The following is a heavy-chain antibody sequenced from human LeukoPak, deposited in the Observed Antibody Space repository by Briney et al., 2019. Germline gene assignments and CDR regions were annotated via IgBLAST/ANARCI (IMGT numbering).Heavy chain of an antibody. V-gene: IGHV3-7*01. Sequence: PGGSLRLSCAASGFTFSSYRMNWVRQAPGKGLEWVANIKQDGSEKYYVDSVEGRFTISRDNAKNSLFLQMNSLRAEDTAVYYCARDTRTFDYWGQGTLVTVSS. J-gene: IGHJ4*02. CDR1: GFTFSSYR. CDR3: ARDTRTFDY. D-gene: IGHD1-26*01. CDR2: IKQDGSEK.